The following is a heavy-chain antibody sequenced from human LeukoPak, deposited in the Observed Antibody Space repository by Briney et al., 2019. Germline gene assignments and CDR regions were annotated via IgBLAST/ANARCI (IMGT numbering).Heavy chain of an antibody. CDR2: IYYSGST. J-gene: IGHJ4*02. V-gene: IGHV4-59*01. D-gene: IGHD3-22*01. CDR1: GGSINNYY. CDR3: ARGAGYYDSSGYQRTFDY. Sequence: SETLSLTCTVSGGSINNYYWNWIRQPPGKGLEWIGYIYYSGSTNYSPSLKSRVTISVDTSKNQFSLKLGSVTAADTAVYYCARGAGYYDSSGYQRTFDYWGQGTLVTVSS.